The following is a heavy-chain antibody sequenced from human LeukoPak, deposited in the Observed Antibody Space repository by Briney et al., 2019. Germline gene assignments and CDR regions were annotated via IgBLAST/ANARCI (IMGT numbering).Heavy chain of an antibody. D-gene: IGHD5-18*01. CDR2: IYYSGST. CDR3: ASMDTAMATFDY. Sequence: SETLSLTCSVSGGSISDNSWSWIRRPPGKGLEWIGYIYYSGSTNYNPSLKSRVTISVDTSKNQFSLKLSSVTAADTAVYYCASMDTAMATFDYWGQGTLVTVSS. V-gene: IGHV4-59*08. CDR1: GGSISDNS. J-gene: IGHJ4*02.